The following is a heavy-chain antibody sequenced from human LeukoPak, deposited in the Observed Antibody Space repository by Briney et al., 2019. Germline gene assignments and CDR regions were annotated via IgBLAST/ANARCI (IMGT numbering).Heavy chain of an antibody. CDR3: ARGPRGVAAAGIFKAFDY. D-gene: IGHD6-13*01. CDR1: RFTVSSNY. CDR2: IYSGGST. Sequence: GGSLRLSCAASRFTVSSNYMSWVRQAPGKGLEWVSVIYSGGSTYYADSVKGRFTISRDNSKNTLYLQMNSLRAEDTAVYYCARGPRGVAAAGIFKAFDYWGQGTLVTVSS. J-gene: IGHJ4*02. V-gene: IGHV3-53*01.